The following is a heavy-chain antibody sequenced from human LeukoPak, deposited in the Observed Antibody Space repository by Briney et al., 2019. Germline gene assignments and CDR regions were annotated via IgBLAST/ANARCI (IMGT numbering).Heavy chain of an antibody. V-gene: IGHV3-48*01. CDR2: ISSSSSTI. J-gene: IGHJ6*02. CDR3: ARFRGSGWHNYYYYGMDV. Sequence: PGGSLRLSCAASGFTFSSYSMNWVRQAPGKGLEWVSYISSSSSTIYYADSVKGRFTISRDNAKNSLYLQMNSLRAEDTAVYYCARFRGSGWHNYYYYGMDVWGQGTTVTVSS. CDR1: GFTFSSYS. D-gene: IGHD6-19*01.